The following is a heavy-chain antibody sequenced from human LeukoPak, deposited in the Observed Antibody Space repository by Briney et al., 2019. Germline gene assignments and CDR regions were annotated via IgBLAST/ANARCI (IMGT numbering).Heavy chain of an antibody. CDR1: GYTFTGYY. D-gene: IGHD5-18*01. CDR2: INPNSGGT. Sequence: GASVTVSCKASGYTFTGYYLHWVRQAPGQGLEWMGWINPNSGGTNYAQKFQGRVTMTGDTSISTAYMELSRLSSDDTAIYYCAGRPDSAIVPIFDYWGQGTLVTVSS. CDR3: AGRPDSAIVPIFDY. V-gene: IGHV1-2*02. J-gene: IGHJ4*02.